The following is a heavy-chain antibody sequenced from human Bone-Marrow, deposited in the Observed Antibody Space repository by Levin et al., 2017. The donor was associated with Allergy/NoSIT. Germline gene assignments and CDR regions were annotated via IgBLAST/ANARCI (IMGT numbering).Heavy chain of an antibody. CDR2: IIPIFGTA. V-gene: IGHV1-69*13. Sequence: GASVKVSCKASGGTFSSYAISWVRQAPGQGLEWMGGIIPIFGTANYAQKFQGRVTITADESTSTAYMELSSLRSDDTAVYYCARGSSAPYCSNTRCYGMDVWGQGTTVTVSS. J-gene: IGHJ6*02. CDR3: ARGSSAPYCSNTRCYGMDV. D-gene: IGHD2-2*01. CDR1: GGTFSSYA.